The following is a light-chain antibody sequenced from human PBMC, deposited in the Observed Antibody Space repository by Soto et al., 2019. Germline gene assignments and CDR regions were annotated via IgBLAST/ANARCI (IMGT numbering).Light chain of an antibody. Sequence: DIQMTQSPSFVSASVGDRVTITCRASQGSSSWLSWYQQKPGTAPTLLVYKASTLQDGVPSRFSGSGSGTDFTLTLNSRQPEDFGTYYCHQASSFPLTFGGGTKVEIK. CDR3: HQASSFPLT. J-gene: IGKJ4*02. CDR1: QGSSSW. V-gene: IGKV1-12*01. CDR2: KAS.